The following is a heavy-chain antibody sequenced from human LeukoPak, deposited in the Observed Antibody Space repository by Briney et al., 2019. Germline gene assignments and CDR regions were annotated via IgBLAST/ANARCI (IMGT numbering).Heavy chain of an antibody. CDR1: GGSISSYY. CDR3: ARSREMLYYFDY. Sequence: SETLSLTCTVSGGSISSYYWSWIRQPPGKGLEWIGYIYYSGSTNYNPSLKSRVTISVDTSKNQFSLKLSSVTAADTAVYYCARSREMLYYFDYWGQGTLVTVSS. D-gene: IGHD5-24*01. J-gene: IGHJ4*02. V-gene: IGHV4-59*08. CDR2: IYYSGST.